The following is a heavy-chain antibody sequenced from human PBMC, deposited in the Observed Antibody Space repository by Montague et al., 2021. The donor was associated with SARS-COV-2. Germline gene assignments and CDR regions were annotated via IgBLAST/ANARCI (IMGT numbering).Heavy chain of an antibody. V-gene: IGHV2-70*01. D-gene: IGHD3-9*01. Sequence: PALVKPTQTLTLTCTFSGFSLSTSGMCVSWIRQPPGKALEWLALIDWDDDKYHSTSLKTRLTTSKDTSKNQVVLTMTNMDPVDTATYYCARTYYDILPNLYYFDYWGQGTLVTVSS. CDR2: IDWDDDK. CDR3: ARTYYDILPNLYYFDY. CDR1: GFSLSTSGMC. J-gene: IGHJ4*02.